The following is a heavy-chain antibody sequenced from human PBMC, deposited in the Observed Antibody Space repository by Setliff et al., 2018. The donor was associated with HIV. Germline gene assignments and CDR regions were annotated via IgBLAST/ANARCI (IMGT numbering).Heavy chain of an antibody. CDR3: ASLEGLEKTRGEESDS. J-gene: IGHJ4*02. CDR1: GGPFTSYT. Sequence: SVKVSCKASGGPFTSYTFAWVRQAPGQGLEWMGGTIPVIPLSKYAQKFQGRLTITTDESTSTAYMELSSLTSEDTAIYYCASLEGLEKTRGEESDSWGQGTLVTVSS. CDR2: TIPVIPLS. D-gene: IGHD3-3*01. V-gene: IGHV1-69*16.